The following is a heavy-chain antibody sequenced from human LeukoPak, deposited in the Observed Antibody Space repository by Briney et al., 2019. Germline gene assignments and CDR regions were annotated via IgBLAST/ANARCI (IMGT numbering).Heavy chain of an antibody. J-gene: IGHJ5*02. CDR1: GGSISSSSYY. CDR3: ARDHLGSFDP. V-gene: IGHV4-39*07. CDR2: IYYSGST. Sequence: PSGTLSLTCTVSGGSISSSSYYWGWIRQPPGKGLEWIGSIYYSGSTYYNPSLKSRVTISVDTSKNQFSLKLSSVTAADTAVYYCARDHLGSFDPWGQGTLVTVSS.